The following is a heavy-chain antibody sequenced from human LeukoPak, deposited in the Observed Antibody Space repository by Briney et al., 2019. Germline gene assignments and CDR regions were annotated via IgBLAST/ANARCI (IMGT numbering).Heavy chain of an antibody. Sequence: PGGSLRLSCAASGFTFSSYAMHWVRQAPGKGLEWVAVISYDGSNKYYADSVKGRFTISRDNSKNTLYLQMNSLRAEDTAVYYCARDLVDDYDFWSGPDYWGQGTLVTVSS. CDR3: ARDLVDDYDFWSGPDY. V-gene: IGHV3-30-3*01. J-gene: IGHJ4*02. CDR2: ISYDGSNK. CDR1: GFTFSSYA. D-gene: IGHD3-3*01.